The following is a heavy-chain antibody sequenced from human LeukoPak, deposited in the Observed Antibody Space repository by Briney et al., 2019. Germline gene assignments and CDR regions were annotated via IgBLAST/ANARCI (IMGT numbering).Heavy chain of an antibody. CDR1: GFTFSSYS. CDR3: AKDRYFEPTDAFDI. Sequence: GGSLRLPCAASGFTFSSYSMNWVRQAPGKGLEWVSAISGSGGSTYYADSVKGRFTISRDNSKNTLYLQMNSLRAEDTAVYYCAKDRYFEPTDAFDIWGQGTMVTVSS. D-gene: IGHD3-9*01. J-gene: IGHJ3*02. CDR2: ISGSGGST. V-gene: IGHV3-23*01.